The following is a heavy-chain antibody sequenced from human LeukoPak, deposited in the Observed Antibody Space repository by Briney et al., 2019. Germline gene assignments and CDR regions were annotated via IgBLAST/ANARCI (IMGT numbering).Heavy chain of an antibody. CDR2: ITLYSDTT. Sequence: SETLSLTCSVSGGSISSGDHYWTWIRQPPGGGLEWMVFITLYSDTTSYNPSLNSRLMISIDTSKNQFSLTLTYVTAADTAVYFCARGFGYDFADYWGQGILVTVSS. CDR1: GGSISSGDHY. V-gene: IGHV4-30-4*01. CDR3: ARGFGYDFADY. J-gene: IGHJ4*02. D-gene: IGHD2-2*01.